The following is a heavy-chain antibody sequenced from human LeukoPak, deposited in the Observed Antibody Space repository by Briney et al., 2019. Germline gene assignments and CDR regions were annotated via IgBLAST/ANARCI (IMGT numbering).Heavy chain of an antibody. D-gene: IGHD1-1*01. CDR1: GFTFSNYW. J-gene: IGHJ4*02. V-gene: IGHV3-74*01. Sequence: GGSLRLSCAASGFTFSNYWMQWVRQAPGKGLVWVSRIHTDGISTTYADSVKGRFTISRDNAKNTLYLQMNSLRAEDTAVYYCASGELDSLYYFDYWGQGTLVTVSS. CDR3: ASGELDSLYYFDY. CDR2: IHTDGIST.